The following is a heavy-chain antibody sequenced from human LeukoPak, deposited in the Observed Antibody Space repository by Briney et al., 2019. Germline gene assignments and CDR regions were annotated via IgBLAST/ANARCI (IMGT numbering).Heavy chain of an antibody. CDR2: IRYDGSNK. CDR1: GFTFSSYG. D-gene: IGHD3-3*01. J-gene: IGHJ4*02. CDR3: AKSQPHETTTYYDFWSGYLLDY. Sequence: PGGSLRLSCAASGFTFSSYGMHWVRQAPGKGLEWVAFIRYDGSNKYYADSVKGRFTISRDNSKNALYLQMNSLRAEDTAVYYCAKSQPHETTTYYDFWSGYLLDYWGRGTLVTVSS. V-gene: IGHV3-30*02.